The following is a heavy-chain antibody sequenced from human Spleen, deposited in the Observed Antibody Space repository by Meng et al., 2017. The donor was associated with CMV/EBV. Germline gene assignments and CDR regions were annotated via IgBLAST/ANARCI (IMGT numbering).Heavy chain of an antibody. CDR3: ARASQQLGFGMDV. V-gene: IGHV3-21*01. CDR1: GFTFSSYS. CDR2: ISSSSSYI. Sequence: GGSLRLSCAASGFTFSSYSMNWVRQAPGKGLEWVSSISSSSSYIYYADSVKGRFTISRDNAKNSLYLQMNSLRAEDTAVYYCARASQQLGFGMDVWGQGTTVTVSS. D-gene: IGHD6-13*01. J-gene: IGHJ6*02.